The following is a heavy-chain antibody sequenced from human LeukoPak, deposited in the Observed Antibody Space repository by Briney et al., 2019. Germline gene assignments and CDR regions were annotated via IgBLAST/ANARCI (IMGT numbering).Heavy chain of an antibody. CDR1: GGSISSSSYY. CDR3: AGSRITMIVVVITTLMIAP. CDR2: IYYSGST. V-gene: IGHV4-39*01. J-gene: IGHJ5*02. Sequence: SETLSLTCTVSGGSISSSSYYWGWIRQPPGKGLEWIGSIYYSGSTYYNPSLKSRVTISVDTSKNQFSLKLSSVTAADTAVYYCAGSRITMIVVVITTLMIAPWGQGTLVTVSS. D-gene: IGHD3-22*01.